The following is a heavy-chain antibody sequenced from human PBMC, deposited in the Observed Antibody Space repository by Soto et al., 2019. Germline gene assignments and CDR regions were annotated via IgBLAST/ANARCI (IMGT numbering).Heavy chain of an antibody. V-gene: IGHV1-69*01. J-gene: IGHJ4*02. CDR1: EGTFNSYA. CDR2: IIPYYNTL. Sequence: QAQVVQSGAEVMKPGSSVKLSCKASEGTFNSYAIAWLLQAPGQGLEWMGGIIPYYNTLNYAQKFQDRVSISEDDSTNTVYMELVSLRSDDTVVYFCASGASRWYPYFFDSWGQGTLVSVSS. CDR3: ASGASRWYPYFFDS. D-gene: IGHD6-13*01.